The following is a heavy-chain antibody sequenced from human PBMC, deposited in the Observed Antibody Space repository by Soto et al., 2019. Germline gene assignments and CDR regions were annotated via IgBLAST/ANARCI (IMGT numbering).Heavy chain of an antibody. CDR3: ARDQGWESRSWFDP. CDR2: ISYDGSNK. V-gene: IGHV3-30-3*01. CDR1: GFTFSSYA. Sequence: QVQLVESGGGVVQPGRSLRLSCAASGFTFSSYARHWVRQAPGKGLEWVAVISYDGSNKYYADSVKGRFTISRDNSKNTLYLQMNSLRAEDTAVYYCARDQGWESRSWFDPWGQGTLVTVSS. J-gene: IGHJ5*02. D-gene: IGHD1-26*01.